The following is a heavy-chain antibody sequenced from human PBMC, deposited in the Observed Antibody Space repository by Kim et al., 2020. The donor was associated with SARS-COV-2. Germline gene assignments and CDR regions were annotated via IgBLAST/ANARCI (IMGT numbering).Heavy chain of an antibody. J-gene: IGHJ4*02. CDR3: ANCRGYDTRDLDY. CDR2: ISGSGGRT. V-gene: IGHV3-23*01. D-gene: IGHD5-12*01. Sequence: GGSLRLSCAASGFTFSRYDMTWVRQVPGKGLEWVSTISGSGGRTYYADSVKGRFAISRDNSKNTLYLQMNSLSADDAAVYYCANCRGYDTRDLDYWGQGTLVTVSS. CDR1: GFTFSRYD.